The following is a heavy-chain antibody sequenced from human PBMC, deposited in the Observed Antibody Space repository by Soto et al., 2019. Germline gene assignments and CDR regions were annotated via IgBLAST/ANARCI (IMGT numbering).Heavy chain of an antibody. D-gene: IGHD5-12*01. CDR1: GFTFSGSG. CDR2: IRTKANTYAT. CDR3: ATYDGHDSSSFDS. J-gene: IGHJ4*02. Sequence: EVQLVESGGGLVQPGGSLKVSCAASGFTFSGSGMHWVRQASGKGLEWIGHIRTKANTYATAYAASVKGRFTISRDDSRSTPYLLMNSLKTEYTAVYYCATYDGHDSSSFDSWGRGILVTVSS. V-gene: IGHV3-73*01.